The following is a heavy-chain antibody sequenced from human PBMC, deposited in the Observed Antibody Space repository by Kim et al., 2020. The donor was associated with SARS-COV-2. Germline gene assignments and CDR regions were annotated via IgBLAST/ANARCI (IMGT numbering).Heavy chain of an antibody. J-gene: IGHJ3*02. CDR3: AKYFFDYGDYVPGDAFDI. Sequence: GGSLRLSCAASGFTFSSYAMSWVRQAPGKGLEWVSAISGSGGSTYYADSVKGRFTISRDNSKNTLYLQMNSLRAEDTAVYFCAKYFFDYGDYVPGDAFDIWGQGTMVTVSS. CDR1: GFTFSSYA. D-gene: IGHD4-17*01. CDR2: ISGSGGST. V-gene: IGHV3-23*01.